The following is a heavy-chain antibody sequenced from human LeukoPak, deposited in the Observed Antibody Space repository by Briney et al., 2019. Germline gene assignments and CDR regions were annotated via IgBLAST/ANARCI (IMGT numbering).Heavy chain of an antibody. D-gene: IGHD6-19*01. CDR2: TYYRSKWYN. CDR1: RDSVSSNSAA. Sequence: SQTLSLTCAISRDSVSSNSAAWNWIRQSPSRGLEWLGRTYYRSKWYNDYAVSVKSRITINPDTSKNQFSLQLNSVTPEDTAVYYCARVGYSSVWTPFAMDVWGQGTTVTVSS. J-gene: IGHJ6*02. V-gene: IGHV6-1*01. CDR3: ARVGYSSVWTPFAMDV.